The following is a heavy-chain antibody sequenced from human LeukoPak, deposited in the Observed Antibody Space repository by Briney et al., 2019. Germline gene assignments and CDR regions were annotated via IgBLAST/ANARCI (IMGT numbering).Heavy chain of an antibody. D-gene: IGHD4-17*01. CDR1: GGTFSSYA. CDR3: AREAYGDYGNWFDP. CDR2: IIPIFGTA. V-gene: IGHV1-69*13. J-gene: IGHJ5*02. Sequence: ASVKVSCKASGGTFSSYAISWVRQAPGQGLEWMGGIIPIFGTANYAQKFQGRVTITADESTSTAYMELSSLRSEDTAVYYCAREAYGDYGNWFDPWGQGTLVTVSS.